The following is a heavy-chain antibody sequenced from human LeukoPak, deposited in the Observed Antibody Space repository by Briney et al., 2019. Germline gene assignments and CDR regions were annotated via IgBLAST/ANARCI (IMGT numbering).Heavy chain of an antibody. CDR1: GFTFDDYA. D-gene: IGHD3-10*01. Sequence: PGRSLRLSCAASGFTFDDYAMHWVRQAPGKGLEWVSGISWNSGSIDYADSVKGRFTIPRDNAKNSLYLQMNSLRAEDTALYYCAKDKMVRGIPYSIFDYWRQGTLLTVPS. V-gene: IGHV3-9*01. CDR2: ISWNSGSI. CDR3: AKDKMVRGIPYSIFDY. J-gene: IGHJ4*02.